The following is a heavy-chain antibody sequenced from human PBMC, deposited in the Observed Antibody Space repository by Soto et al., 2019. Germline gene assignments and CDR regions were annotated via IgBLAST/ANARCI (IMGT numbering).Heavy chain of an antibody. CDR1: GGSISSYY. CDR3: ARDGGGIAARLNYYYYGMDV. CDR2: IYYSGST. Sequence: SETLSLTCTVSGGSISSYYWSWIRQPPGKGLEWIGYIYYSGSTNYNPSLKSRVAISVDTSKNQFSLKLSSVTAADTAVYYCARDGGGIAARLNYYYYGMDVWGQGTTVTVS. D-gene: IGHD6-6*01. V-gene: IGHV4-59*01. J-gene: IGHJ6*02.